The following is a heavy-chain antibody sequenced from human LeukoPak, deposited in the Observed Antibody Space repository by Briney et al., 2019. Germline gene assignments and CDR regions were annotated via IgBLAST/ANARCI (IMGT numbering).Heavy chain of an antibody. Sequence: PGGSLRLSCAASGFTFSSHWMSWVRQAPGKGLEWVAHIKQDGNEKQYIDSVRGRFTISRDNTKNSMYLQMDSLRDEDTAVYYCARAGRSFYGGSSDYWGQGTLVTVSS. CDR3: ARAGRSFYGGSSDY. CDR1: GFTFSSHW. D-gene: IGHD4-23*01. V-gene: IGHV3-7*01. J-gene: IGHJ4*02. CDR2: IKQDGNEK.